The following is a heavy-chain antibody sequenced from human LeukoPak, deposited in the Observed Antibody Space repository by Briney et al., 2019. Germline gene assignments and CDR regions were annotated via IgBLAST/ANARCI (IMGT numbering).Heavy chain of an antibody. D-gene: IGHD6-25*01. J-gene: IGHJ4*02. V-gene: IGHV3-23*01. CDR1: GFTFSSYA. CDR2: ISGSDSST. Sequence: GGSLRLSCAASGFTFSSYAMSWVRQAPGKGLEWVSAISGSDSSTHYADSVKGRFTISRDNSKNTLYLQMNSLRAEDTAVYYCARSAAGHEGPFDYWGQGTLVTVSS. CDR3: ARSAAGHEGPFDY.